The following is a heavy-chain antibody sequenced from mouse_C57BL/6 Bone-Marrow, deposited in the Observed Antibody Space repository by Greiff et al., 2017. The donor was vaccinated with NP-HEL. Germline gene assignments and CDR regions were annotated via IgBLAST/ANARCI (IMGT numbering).Heavy chain of an antibody. J-gene: IGHJ1*03. CDR1: GFNIKDDY. CDR3: TFYYGSSSWYFDV. Sequence: EVKVVESGAELVRPGASVKLSCTASGFNIKDDYMHWVKQRPEQGLEWIGWIDPENGDTEYASKFQGKATITADTSSNTAYLQLSSLTSEDTAVYYCTFYYGSSSWYFDVWGTGTTVTVSS. D-gene: IGHD1-1*01. CDR2: IDPENGDT. V-gene: IGHV14-4*01.